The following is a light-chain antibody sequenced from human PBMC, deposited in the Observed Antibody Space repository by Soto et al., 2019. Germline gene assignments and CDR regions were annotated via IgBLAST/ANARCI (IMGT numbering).Light chain of an antibody. V-gene: IGKV1-12*01. CDR3: QQANSFPPS. CDR2: AAS. Sequence: DIQMTQSPSSVSASVGDRVTITCRASQGISSWLAWYQQKPGKAPKLLIYAASNLQSGVPSRVSGSGSGTDIALTISRLQPEDFSTCYCQQANSFPPSVGQGTEMEIK. CDR1: QGISSW. J-gene: IGKJ2*01.